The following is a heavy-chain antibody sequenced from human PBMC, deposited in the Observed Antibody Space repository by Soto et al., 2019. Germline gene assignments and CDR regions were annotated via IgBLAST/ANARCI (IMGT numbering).Heavy chain of an antibody. CDR2: IIPISDTT. V-gene: IGHV1-69*01. J-gene: IGHJ6*02. D-gene: IGHD2-2*01. CDR1: GGTFSSYA. Sequence: QVQLVQSGAEVKKPGSSVKVSCKASGGTFSSYAISWVRQAPGQGLEWMGGIIPISDTTNYAQKFQGRVPISADESTSEAHMELSNLESEDTAVYYCATSQGSSTSLEIYYYYYYGMDVWGQGTTVTVSS. CDR3: ATSQGSSTSLEIYYYYYYGMDV.